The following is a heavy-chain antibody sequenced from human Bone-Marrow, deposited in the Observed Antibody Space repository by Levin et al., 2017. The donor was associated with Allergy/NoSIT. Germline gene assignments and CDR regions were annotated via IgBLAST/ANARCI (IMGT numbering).Heavy chain of an antibody. Sequence: PGGSLRLSCAASGFTFSSYAMHWVRQAPGKGLEWVAVISYDGSNKYYADSVKGRFTISRDNSKNTLYLQMNSLRAEDTAVYYCARSMTTVTPLDAFDIWGQGTMVTVSS. J-gene: IGHJ3*02. CDR2: ISYDGSNK. D-gene: IGHD4-17*01. CDR1: GFTFSSYA. CDR3: ARSMTTVTPLDAFDI. V-gene: IGHV3-30*04.